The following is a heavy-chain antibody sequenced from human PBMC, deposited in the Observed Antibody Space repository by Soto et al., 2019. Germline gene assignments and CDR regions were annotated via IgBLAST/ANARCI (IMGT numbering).Heavy chain of an antibody. CDR1: GGSVSSGSYY. V-gene: IGHV4-61*01. CDR3: ARDGSSGWYNWFDP. CDR2: IYYSGST. D-gene: IGHD6-19*01. Sequence: PSETLSLTCTVSGGSVSSGSYYWSWIRQPPGKGLEWIGYIYYSGSTNYNPSLKSRVTISVDTSKNQFSLKLSSVTAADTAVYYCARDGSSGWYNWFDPWGQGTLVTVSS. J-gene: IGHJ5*02.